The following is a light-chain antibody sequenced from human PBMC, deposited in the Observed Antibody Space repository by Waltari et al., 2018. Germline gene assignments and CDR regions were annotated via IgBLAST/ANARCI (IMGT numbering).Light chain of an antibody. Sequence: AIQMTQSPSSLSASVGDKVTITCRASQGIRYDLGWYQQKPGKAPKLLIYAASSLQSGVPSRFSGGGAGTEFTLTISSLQAEDVAVYYCHQYYTTPRTFGQGTRVEIK. J-gene: IGKJ1*01. V-gene: IGKV1-6*01. CDR1: QGIRYD. CDR2: AAS. CDR3: HQYYTTPRT.